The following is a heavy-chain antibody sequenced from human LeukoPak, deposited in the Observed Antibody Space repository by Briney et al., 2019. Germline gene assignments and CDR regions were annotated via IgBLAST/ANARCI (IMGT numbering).Heavy chain of an antibody. D-gene: IGHD5-24*01. J-gene: IGHJ4*02. CDR2: IIPIFGTA. CDR1: GGTFSSYA. Sequence: SVKVSCKASGGTFSSYAISWVRQAPGQGLEWMGGIIPIFGTANYAQKFQGRVTITADESTSTAYMELSSLRSEDTAVYYCARAGPPSRDGYNFPFDYWGQGTLVTVSS. V-gene: IGHV1-69*13. CDR3: ARAGPPSRDGYNFPFDY.